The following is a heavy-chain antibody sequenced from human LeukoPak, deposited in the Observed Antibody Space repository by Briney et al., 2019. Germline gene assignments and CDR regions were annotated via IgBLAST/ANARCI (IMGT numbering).Heavy chain of an antibody. CDR1: GFTFSSYA. V-gene: IGHV3-23*01. CDR3: AKYYQADYYDSSGYVPWYFDL. CDR2: ISGSGGST. D-gene: IGHD3-22*01. Sequence: GGSLRLSCAASGFTFSSYAMSWVRQAPGKGLEWVSAISGSGGSTYYADSVKGRFTISRDNSKNTLYLQMNSLRAEDTAVYYCAKYYQADYYDSSGYVPWYFDLWGRGTLVTVSS. J-gene: IGHJ2*01.